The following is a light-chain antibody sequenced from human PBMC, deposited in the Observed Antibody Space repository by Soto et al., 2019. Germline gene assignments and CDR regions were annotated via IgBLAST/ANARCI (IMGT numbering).Light chain of an antibody. CDR2: GAS. CDR3: HHSVT. V-gene: IGKV3-15*01. J-gene: IGKJ1*01. Sequence: EIVMTQSPATLSVSPGERATLSCRASQSVSSNLAWYQQKPGQAPRLLIYGASTRATGIPARFSGSGSGTEFTLTISSLQSEDFAVYYCHHSVTFGQGTKVDIK. CDR1: QSVSSN.